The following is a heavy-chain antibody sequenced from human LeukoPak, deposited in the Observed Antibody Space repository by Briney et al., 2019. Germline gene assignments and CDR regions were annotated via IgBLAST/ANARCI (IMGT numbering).Heavy chain of an antibody. J-gene: IGHJ4*02. D-gene: IGHD3-10*01. CDR2: ISGSGGST. V-gene: IGHV3-23*01. Sequence: QTGGSLRLSCAASGFALSSYAMSWVRQAPGKGLEWVSAISGSGGSTYYADSVKGRFTIPRDNSKDTLYLQMNSLRAEDTAVYYCAKGDGSGSYHDYWGQGTLVTVSS. CDR1: GFALSSYA. CDR3: AKGDGSGSYHDY.